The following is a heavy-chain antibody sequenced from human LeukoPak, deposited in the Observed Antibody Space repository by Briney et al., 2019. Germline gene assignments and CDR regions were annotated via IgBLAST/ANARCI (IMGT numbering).Heavy chain of an antibody. Sequence: ASVKVSCKASGYIFTGYFIHWVRQAPGQGLEWLGSINPNGGGTYYAQNFQGRVTMTRDTSITTAYMELSSLRSDDTAVYYCARVAVGATGYYFDYWGQGTLVTVSS. CDR1: GYIFTGYF. CDR2: INPNGGGT. D-gene: IGHD1-26*01. J-gene: IGHJ4*02. CDR3: ARVAVGATGYYFDY. V-gene: IGHV1-2*02.